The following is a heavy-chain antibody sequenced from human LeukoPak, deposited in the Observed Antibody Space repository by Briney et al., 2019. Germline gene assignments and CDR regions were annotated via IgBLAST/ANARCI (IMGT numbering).Heavy chain of an antibody. D-gene: IGHD4-17*01. CDR2: IYYSGST. J-gene: IGHJ5*02. V-gene: IGHV4-31*03. CDR1: GGSISSGGYY. CDR3: ASLFGDYSWFDP. Sequence: SETLSLTCTVSGGSISSGGYYWRWIRQHPGKGLEWIGYIYYSGSTYYNPSLKSRVTISVDTSKNQFSLKLSSVTAADTAVYYCASLFGDYSWFDPWGQGTLVTVSS.